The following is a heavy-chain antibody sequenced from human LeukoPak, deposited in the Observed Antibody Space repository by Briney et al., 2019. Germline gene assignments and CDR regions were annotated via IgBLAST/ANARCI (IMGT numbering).Heavy chain of an antibody. CDR3: ARLSWEYQLLFVFDY. J-gene: IGHJ4*02. V-gene: IGHV1-18*01. CDR2: ISAYNGNT. D-gene: IGHD2-2*01. CDR1: GYTFTSYG. Sequence: ASVKVSCKASGYTFTSYGISWVRQAPGQGLEWMGWISAYNGNTNYPQKLQGRVTMTTDTSTSTAYMELRSLRSDDTAVYYCARLSWEYQLLFVFDYWGQGTLVTVSS.